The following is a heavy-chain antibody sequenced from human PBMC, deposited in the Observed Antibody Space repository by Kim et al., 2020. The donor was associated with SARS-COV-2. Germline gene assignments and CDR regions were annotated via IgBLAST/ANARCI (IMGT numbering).Heavy chain of an antibody. Sequence: SETLSLTCAVYGGSFSGHYWSWIRQPQGKGMEWIGEIHQSGSTNSNPTLKSRVTISIDTSTTQFSLTLSPVTAADTGFYYCARGRAGVVPAPILGIGPHYDSFIMDVWGPGTTVTVSS. J-gene: IGHJ6*02. CDR1: GGSFSGHY. CDR3: ARGRAGVVPAPILGIGPHYDSFIMDV. V-gene: IGHV4-34*01. D-gene: IGHD2-2*02. CDR2: IHQSGST.